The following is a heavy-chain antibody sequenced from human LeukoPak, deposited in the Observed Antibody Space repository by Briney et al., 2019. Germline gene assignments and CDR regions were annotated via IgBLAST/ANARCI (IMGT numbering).Heavy chain of an antibody. CDR2: ISSSSSYI. Sequence: RAGGSLRLSCAASGFTFSSYSMNWVRQAPGKGLEWVPSISSSSSYIYYADSVKGRFTISRDNAKNSLYLQMNSLRAEDTAVYYCARRAGAYSHPYDYWGQGTLVTVSS. J-gene: IGHJ4*02. D-gene: IGHD4/OR15-4a*01. CDR1: GFTFSSYS. V-gene: IGHV3-21*04. CDR3: ARRAGAYSHPYDY.